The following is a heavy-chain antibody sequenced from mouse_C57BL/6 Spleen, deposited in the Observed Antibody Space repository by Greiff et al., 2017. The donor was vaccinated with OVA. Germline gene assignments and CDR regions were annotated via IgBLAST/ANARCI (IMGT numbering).Heavy chain of an antibody. Sequence: EVQRVESGGGLVKPGGSLKLSCAASGFTFSDYGMHWVRQAPEKGLEWVAYISSGSSIIYYADTVKGRFTLSRDNAKNTLFLLMTRLRSEDTAMYYCAKLGFAYWGQGTLVTVSA. CDR2: ISSGSSII. CDR1: GFTFSDYG. CDR3: AKLGFAY. V-gene: IGHV5-17*01. D-gene: IGHD4-1*01. J-gene: IGHJ3*01.